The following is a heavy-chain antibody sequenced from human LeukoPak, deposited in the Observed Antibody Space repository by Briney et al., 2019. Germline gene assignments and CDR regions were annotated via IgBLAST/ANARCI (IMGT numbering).Heavy chain of an antibody. D-gene: IGHD2-15*01. Sequence: PSETLSLTCTVSGGSISSSSYYWSWIRQPPGKGLEWIGEINHSGSTNHNPSLKSRVTISVDTSKNQFSLKLSSVTAADTAVYYCAGRSYWVFGFDPWGQGTLVTVSS. CDR2: INHSGST. CDR3: AGRSYWVFGFDP. CDR1: GGSISSSSYY. J-gene: IGHJ5*02. V-gene: IGHV4-39*07.